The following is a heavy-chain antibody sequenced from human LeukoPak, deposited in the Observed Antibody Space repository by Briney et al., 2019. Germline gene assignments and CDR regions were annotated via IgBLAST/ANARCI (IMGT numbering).Heavy chain of an antibody. CDR1: GYTFTGYY. V-gene: IGHV1-46*01. CDR3: ARGGMGADYYYYYGMDV. Sequence: GASVKVSCKASGYTFTGYYMHWVRQAPGQGLEWMGIINPSGGSTSYAQKFQGRVTMTRDTSTSTVYMELSSLRSEDTAVYYCARGGMGADYYYYYGMDVWGQGTTVTVSS. CDR2: INPSGGST. J-gene: IGHJ6*02. D-gene: IGHD3-16*01.